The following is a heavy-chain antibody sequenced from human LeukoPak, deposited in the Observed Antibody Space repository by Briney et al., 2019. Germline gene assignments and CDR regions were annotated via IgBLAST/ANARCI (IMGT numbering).Heavy chain of an antibody. CDR1: GGTFISYA. V-gene: IGHV1-69*13. Sequence: SVKVSCKASGGTFISYAISWVRQAPGQGLEWMGGIIPIFGTANYAQKFQGRVTITADESTSTAYVELSSLRSEDTAVYYCAILQRAHYYGMDVWGQGTTVTVSS. CDR3: AILQRAHYYGMDV. J-gene: IGHJ6*02. CDR2: IIPIFGTA.